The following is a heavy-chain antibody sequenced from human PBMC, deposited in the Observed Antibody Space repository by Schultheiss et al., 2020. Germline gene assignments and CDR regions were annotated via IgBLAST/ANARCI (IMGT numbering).Heavy chain of an antibody. CDR3: AKVIRNYGDYGPYYFDY. CDR1: GFTFRNHG. V-gene: IGHV3-23*01. CDR2: ISGGGGST. Sequence: GGSLRLSCAASGFTFRNHGMHWVRQAPGKGLEWISTISGGGGSTYYAVSVKGRFTISRDNSKNTLDLQMNSLRAEDTAIYYCAKVIRNYGDYGPYYFDYWGQGTLVTVSS. J-gene: IGHJ4*02. D-gene: IGHD4-17*01.